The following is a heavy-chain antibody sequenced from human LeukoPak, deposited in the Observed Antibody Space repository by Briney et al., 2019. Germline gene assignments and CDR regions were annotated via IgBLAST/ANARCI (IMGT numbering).Heavy chain of an antibody. Sequence: ASVKVSCKASGYTFTSYGISWVRQAPGQGLEWIGWISAYNGNTNYAQKPQGRVTMTTDTSTSTAYMELRSLRSDDTAVYYCARVVGTPYYDFWSGSYYMDVWGKGTTVTVSS. CDR2: ISAYNGNT. J-gene: IGHJ6*03. CDR3: ARVVGTPYYDFWSGSYYMDV. CDR1: GYTFTSYG. D-gene: IGHD3-3*01. V-gene: IGHV1-18*01.